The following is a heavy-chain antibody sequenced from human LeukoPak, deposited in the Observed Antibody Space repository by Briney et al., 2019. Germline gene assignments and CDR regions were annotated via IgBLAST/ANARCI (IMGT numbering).Heavy chain of an antibody. J-gene: IGHJ4*02. D-gene: IGHD2-21*01. V-gene: IGHV1-2*02. CDR3: ARTGDYYSGMFHFDS. CDR2: INVKSEAT. Sequence: ASVKVSCKTSGYIFSAYYIHWVRQAPGQGLEWMGWINVKSEATNYARKFEGRVTMTRDTSVRTVYVELSRLRSDDTAIYYCARTGDYYSGMFHFDSWGQGTLVTVSS. CDR1: GYIFSAYY.